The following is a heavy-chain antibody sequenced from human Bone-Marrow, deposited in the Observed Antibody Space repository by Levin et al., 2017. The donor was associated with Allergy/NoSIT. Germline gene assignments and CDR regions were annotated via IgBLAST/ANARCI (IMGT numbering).Heavy chain of an antibody. CDR2: MNPNSGNT. D-gene: IGHD2-2*01. CDR3: ARLAGTAAIFYY. CDR1: GYTFTSYD. J-gene: IGHJ4*02. V-gene: IGHV1-8*01. Sequence: ASVKVSCKASGYTFTSYDINWVRQATGQGLEWMGWMNPNSGNTGYAHKFQGRVTMTRNTSKSTASMELSSLGSEDAAVYYCARLAGTAAIFYYWGQGTLVTVSS.